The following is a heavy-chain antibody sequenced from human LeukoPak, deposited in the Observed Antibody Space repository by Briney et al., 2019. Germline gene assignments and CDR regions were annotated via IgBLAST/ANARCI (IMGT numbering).Heavy chain of an antibody. Sequence: GGSLRLSCAASGFTISSYSMNWVRQAPGKGLDWVSSISSSSSYIYYADSVKGRFTISRDNGRNSLFLQMNSLRAEDTAVYYCAKDQHEYGVMAFWGQGTLVTVSS. CDR2: ISSSSSYI. D-gene: IGHD3-16*01. J-gene: IGHJ4*02. V-gene: IGHV3-21*04. CDR3: AKDQHEYGVMAF. CDR1: GFTISSYS.